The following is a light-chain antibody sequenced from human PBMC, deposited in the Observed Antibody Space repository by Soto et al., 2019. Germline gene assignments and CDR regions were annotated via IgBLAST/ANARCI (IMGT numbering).Light chain of an antibody. J-gene: IGKJ5*01. V-gene: IGKV4-1*01. CDR3: HQHYSTPLT. CDR2: WAS. CDR1: DSLFYSYNNYNY. Sequence: ILYTHIPCSLAVSIKGTDPINCTSTDSLFYSYNNYNYLAWYQQKPGQPPKLLILWASTRESGVPDRFSGSGSGTDFSLTISTLQAEDVATYYCHQHYSTPLTFGQGTRLEIK.